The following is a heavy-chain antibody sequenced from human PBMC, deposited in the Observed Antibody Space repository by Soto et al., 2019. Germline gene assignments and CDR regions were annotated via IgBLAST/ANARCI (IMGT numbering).Heavy chain of an antibody. J-gene: IGHJ6*02. V-gene: IGHV4-31*02. CDR1: GGSISSGGYY. Sequence: SETLSRTWTVSGGSISSGGYYWSWIRQHPGKGLEWIGYIYYSGSTYYNPSLKSRVTISVDTSKNQFSLKLSSVTAADTAVYYCARATTVTTFYYYYGMDVWGQGTTVTVSS. CDR2: IYYSGST. D-gene: IGHD4-17*01. CDR3: ARATTVTTFYYYYGMDV.